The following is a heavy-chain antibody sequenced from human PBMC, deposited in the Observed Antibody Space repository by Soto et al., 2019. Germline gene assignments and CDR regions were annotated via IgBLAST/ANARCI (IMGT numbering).Heavy chain of an antibody. J-gene: IGHJ6*04. CDR1: GFTFSSYG. D-gene: IGHD3-3*01. Sequence: GGSLRLSCAASGFTFSSYGMHWVRQAPGKGLEWVAVIWYDGSNKYYADSVKGRFTISRDNSKNTLYLQMNSLRAEDTAVYYCARDLIRSITIFGVVITEYGMAVGAKGTRVT. CDR3: ARDLIRSITIFGVVITEYGMAV. V-gene: IGHV3-33*01. CDR2: IWYDGSNK.